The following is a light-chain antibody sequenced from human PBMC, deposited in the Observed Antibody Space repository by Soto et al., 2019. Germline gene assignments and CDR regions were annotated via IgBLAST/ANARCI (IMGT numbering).Light chain of an antibody. Sequence: DIQMTQSPSSLSASVGDRLTITCRASQSISTYLNWYQQKVGKAPELLIYAASSLQRRVPSRFSRSGSGTDFTITISRLQPEDFATYYCQQSYSTPHTFGQGTKLEIK. V-gene: IGKV1-39*01. J-gene: IGKJ2*01. CDR3: QQSYSTPHT. CDR1: QSISTY. CDR2: AAS.